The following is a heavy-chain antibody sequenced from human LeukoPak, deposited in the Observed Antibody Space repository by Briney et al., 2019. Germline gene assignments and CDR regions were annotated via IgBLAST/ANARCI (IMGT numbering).Heavy chain of an antibody. CDR1: GGSFSSYY. D-gene: IGHD1-20*01. CDR2: IYYSGST. CDR3: ARQVRYNWNPYYFDY. Sequence: SETLSLTCAVYGGSFSSYYWSWIRQPPGKGLEWIGYIYYSGSTNYNPSLKSRVTISVDTSKNQFSLKLSSVTAADTAVYYCARQVRYNWNPYYFDYWGQGTLVTVSS. V-gene: IGHV4-59*08. J-gene: IGHJ4*02.